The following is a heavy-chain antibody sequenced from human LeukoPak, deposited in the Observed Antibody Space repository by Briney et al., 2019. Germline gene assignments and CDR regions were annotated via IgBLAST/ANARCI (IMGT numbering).Heavy chain of an antibody. D-gene: IGHD6-19*01. CDR2: IYTSRST. Sequence: PSETLSLTCTVSGGSISSYYWSWIRQPAGKGLEWIGRIYTSRSTNYNPSLKSRVTMSVDTSKNQFSLKLSSVTAADTAVYYCASTGYSSGWYDYWGQGTLVTVSS. J-gene: IGHJ4*02. CDR3: ASTGYSSGWYDY. CDR1: GGSISSYY. V-gene: IGHV4-4*07.